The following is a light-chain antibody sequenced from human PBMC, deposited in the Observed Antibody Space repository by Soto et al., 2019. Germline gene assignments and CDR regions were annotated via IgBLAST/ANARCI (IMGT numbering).Light chain of an antibody. CDR1: NNDIGSFNL. CDR2: DIS. J-gene: IGLJ3*02. CDR3: CSRAGDMTWV. Sequence: QSALTQPASVSGSPGQSITISCAGDNNDIGSFNLVSWYQQNPGKAPKLLIYDISERPSGVSSRFSGSKSGYTASLTISGVQPEDEADYYCCSRAGDMTWVFGGGTKLTVL. V-gene: IGLV2-23*02.